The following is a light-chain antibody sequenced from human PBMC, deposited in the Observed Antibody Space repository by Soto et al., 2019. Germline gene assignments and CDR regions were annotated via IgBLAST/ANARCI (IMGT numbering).Light chain of an antibody. CDR2: GAS. CDR1: QSVNRN. Sequence: EIVMTQSPATLSMSPGEVATLSCTASQSVNRNVAWYQQRLGQAPRLLIFGASTRASGVPDRFSGSGSGTEFTLTIISLQSDDFAIYYCQQANSFPLTFGGGTKVEI. V-gene: IGKV3-15*01. J-gene: IGKJ4*01. CDR3: QQANSFPLT.